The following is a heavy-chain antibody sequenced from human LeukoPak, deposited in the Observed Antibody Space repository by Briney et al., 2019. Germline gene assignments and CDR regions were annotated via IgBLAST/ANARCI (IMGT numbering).Heavy chain of an antibody. V-gene: IGHV4-61*02. CDR2: IYTSGST. J-gene: IGHJ4*02. CDR1: GGSISSGSYY. D-gene: IGHD3-3*01. Sequence: PSQTLSLTCTVSGGSISSGSYYWSWIRQPAGKGLEWIGRIYTSGSTNYNPSLKSRVTISVDTSKNQFSLKLSSVTAADTAVYYCAGGYNYDFWSGYPKGEFDYWGQGTLVTVSS. CDR3: AGGYNYDFWSGYPKGEFDY.